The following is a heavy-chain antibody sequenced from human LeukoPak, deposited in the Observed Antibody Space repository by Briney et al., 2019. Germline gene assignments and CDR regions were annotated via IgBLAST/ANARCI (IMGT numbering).Heavy chain of an antibody. V-gene: IGHV1-69*06. Sequence: SVKVSCKASGGTFSSYAISWVRQAPGQGLEWMGGIIPIFGTVNYAQKFQGRVTITADKSTSTAYMELSSLRSEDTAVYYCARSLFRFLERSYRSYYYYYMDVWGKGTTVTVSS. CDR2: IIPIFGTV. J-gene: IGHJ6*03. D-gene: IGHD3-3*01. CDR1: GGTFSSYA. CDR3: ARSLFRFLERSYRSYYYYYMDV.